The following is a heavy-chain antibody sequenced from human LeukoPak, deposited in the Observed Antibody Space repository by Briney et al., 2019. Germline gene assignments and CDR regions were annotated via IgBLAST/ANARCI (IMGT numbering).Heavy chain of an antibody. Sequence: SETLSLTCTVSGGSISNYYWSWIRQPPGKGLEWIGYIYSNGNTNYNPSLKSRVTISVDTSKNQFSLKLTSVTAADTAVYYCARAPGVVTVFDYWGQGTLVTVSS. D-gene: IGHD2-21*02. CDR1: GGSISNYY. CDR3: ARAPGVVTVFDY. CDR2: IYSNGNT. V-gene: IGHV4-59*01. J-gene: IGHJ4*02.